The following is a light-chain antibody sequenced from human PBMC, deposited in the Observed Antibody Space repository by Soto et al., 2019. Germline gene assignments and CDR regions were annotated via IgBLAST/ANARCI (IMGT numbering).Light chain of an antibody. CDR1: GKVVGAYNY. J-gene: IGLJ1*01. Sequence: FVLAQLRAVSGSSGQSVTIFCTGTGKVVGAYNYVSWYQQQPGRPPKLLIYGVVRWPSGVPDRVSCSKSGNTASLTTSWLQDEDAADYFCCSYAGGYTYLFGTGTKVTVL. CDR3: CSYAGGYTYL. V-gene: IGLV2-11*01. CDR2: GVV.